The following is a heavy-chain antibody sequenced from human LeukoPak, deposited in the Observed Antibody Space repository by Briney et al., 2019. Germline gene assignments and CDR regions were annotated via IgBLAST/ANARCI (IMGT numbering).Heavy chain of an antibody. J-gene: IGHJ3*02. CDR1: GFTFGSYG. CDR2: ISYDGTNQ. V-gene: IGHV3-30*18. CDR3: AKDRYSRGWASAFDI. Sequence: GRSLRLSCAASGFTFGSYGMHWVRQAPGKGLEWVAVISYDGTNQYYADSVKGRFTISRDNSQNTLHMQMNSLRAEDTAVYYCAKDRYSRGWASAFDICGQGTMVTVSA. D-gene: IGHD6-19*01.